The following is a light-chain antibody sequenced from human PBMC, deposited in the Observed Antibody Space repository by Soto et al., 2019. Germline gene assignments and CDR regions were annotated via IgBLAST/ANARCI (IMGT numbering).Light chain of an antibody. Sequence: EILLTQSPVTLSVSPGARATLSCRASQSLTSNLAWYQQRPGQAPRLLIYDTSTPATDVPARFSGSGSGTEFTLTIASLQSEDFAVYYCQQYNHWPRMLSFGGGTRVEL. CDR2: DTS. J-gene: IGKJ4*01. CDR3: QQYNHWPRMLS. V-gene: IGKV3-15*01. CDR1: QSLTSN.